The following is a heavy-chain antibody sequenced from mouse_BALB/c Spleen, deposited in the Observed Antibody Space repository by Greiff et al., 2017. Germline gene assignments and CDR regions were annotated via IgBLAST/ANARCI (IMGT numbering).Heavy chain of an antibody. CDR3: ARDLPPYYDYDQGTYAMDY. Sequence: QVQLKESGPGLVAPSQSLSITCTVSGFSLTSYGVHWVRQPPGKGLEWLGVIWAGGSTNYNSALMSRLSISKDNSKSQVFLKMNSLQTDDTAMYYCARDLPPYYDYDQGTYAMDYWGQGTSVTVSS. J-gene: IGHJ4*01. CDR2: IWAGGST. CDR1: GFSLTSYG. D-gene: IGHD2-4*01. V-gene: IGHV2-9*02.